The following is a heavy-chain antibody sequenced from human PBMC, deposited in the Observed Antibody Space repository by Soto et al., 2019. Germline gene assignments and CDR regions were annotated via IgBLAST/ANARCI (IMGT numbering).Heavy chain of an antibody. CDR1: GFTFSSYG. V-gene: IGHV3-33*01. J-gene: IGHJ6*03. D-gene: IGHD4-17*01. Sequence: GGSLRLSCAASGFTFSSYGMHWVRQAPGKGLEWVAVIWYDGSNKYYADSVKGRFTISRDNSKNTLYLQMNSLRAEDTAVYYCARDPGDYPNYYYYYYMDVWGKGTTVTVSS. CDR3: ARDPGDYPNYYYYYYMDV. CDR2: IWYDGSNK.